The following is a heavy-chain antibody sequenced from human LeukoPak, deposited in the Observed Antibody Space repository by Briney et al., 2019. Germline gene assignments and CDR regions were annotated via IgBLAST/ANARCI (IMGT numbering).Heavy chain of an antibody. J-gene: IGHJ6*02. Sequence: GASVKVSCKASGYIFTGYYIHWVQQAPGQGLEWMGWINPDRGGTFYAQKFQGRVTMTRDTSIGAAYMELSRLRSDDTAVYYCTRGTSGTYPVYYEMHVWGQGTTVTVSS. CDR2: INPDRGGT. CDR3: TRGTSGTYPVYYEMHV. D-gene: IGHD3-10*01. V-gene: IGHV1-2*02. CDR1: GYIFTGYY.